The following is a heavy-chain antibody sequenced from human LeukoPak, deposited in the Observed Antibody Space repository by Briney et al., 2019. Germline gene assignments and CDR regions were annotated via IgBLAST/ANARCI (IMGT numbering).Heavy chain of an antibody. J-gene: IGHJ4*02. Sequence: ASVKVSCKASGYTFTSYYMHWVRQAPGQGLEWMGIINPSGGSTSYAQKFQGRVTMTRDTSTSTVYMELSSLRSEDTAVYYCARDTGIGLAVAGTGLDYWGQGTLVTVSS. CDR1: GYTFTSYY. D-gene: IGHD6-19*01. CDR3: ARDTGIGLAVAGTGLDY. V-gene: IGHV1-46*01. CDR2: INPSGGST.